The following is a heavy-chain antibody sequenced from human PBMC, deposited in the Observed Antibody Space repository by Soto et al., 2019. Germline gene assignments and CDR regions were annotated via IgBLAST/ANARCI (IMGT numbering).Heavy chain of an antibody. Sequence: SETLSLTCTVSGGSISSSSYYWGWIRQPPGKGLEWIGSIYYSGSTYYNPSLKSRVTISVDTSKNQFSLKLSSVTAADTAVYYCARGKSIAARRGVDPWGQGTLVTVSS. CDR1: GGSISSSSYY. CDR2: IYYSGST. D-gene: IGHD6-6*01. J-gene: IGHJ5*02. CDR3: ARGKSIAARRGVDP. V-gene: IGHV4-39*01.